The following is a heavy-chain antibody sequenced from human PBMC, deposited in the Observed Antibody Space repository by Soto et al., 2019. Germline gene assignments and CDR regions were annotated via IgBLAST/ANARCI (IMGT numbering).Heavy chain of an antibody. D-gene: IGHD2-2*01. CDR1: GGTFSSYA. Sequence: SVKVSCKASGGTFSSYAISWVRQAPGQGLEWMGGIIPIFGTANYAQKIQGRVTITADESTSTAYMELSSLRSEDTAVYYCARGRTDLIVVVPAAMDYYYGMDVWGQGTTVTVSS. CDR2: IIPIFGTA. V-gene: IGHV1-69*13. J-gene: IGHJ6*02. CDR3: ARGRTDLIVVVPAAMDYYYGMDV.